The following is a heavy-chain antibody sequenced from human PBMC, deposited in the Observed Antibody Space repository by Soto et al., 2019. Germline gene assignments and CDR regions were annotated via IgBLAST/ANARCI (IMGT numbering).Heavy chain of an antibody. Sequence: EVQLVESGGGLVQPGGSLRLSCAASGFTFSSYWMSWVRQAPGKGLEWVANIKQDGSEKYDVDSVKGRFTISRDNAKNSLYLQMNSLRAEDTAVYYCARDGRYSSSWYQGRYYYGMDVWGQGTTVTVSS. J-gene: IGHJ6*02. D-gene: IGHD6-13*01. V-gene: IGHV3-7*03. CDR1: GFTFSSYW. CDR3: ARDGRYSSSWYQGRYYYGMDV. CDR2: IKQDGSEK.